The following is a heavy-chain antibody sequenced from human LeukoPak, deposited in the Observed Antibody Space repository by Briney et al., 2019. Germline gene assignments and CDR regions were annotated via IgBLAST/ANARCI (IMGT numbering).Heavy chain of an antibody. CDR3: ARESGSYLWRSWLNP. J-gene: IGHJ5*02. V-gene: IGHV4-59*01. Sequence: EPSETLSLTCTVSGGSINSYYWTWIRQPPGKGLEWIGNIYNSGNTNYNPSLKSRVTISVDTSKNQFSLKLNSVTAADTAVYYCARESGSYLWRSWLNPWGQGTLVTVSS. CDR1: GGSINSYY. CDR2: IYNSGNT. D-gene: IGHD3-16*01.